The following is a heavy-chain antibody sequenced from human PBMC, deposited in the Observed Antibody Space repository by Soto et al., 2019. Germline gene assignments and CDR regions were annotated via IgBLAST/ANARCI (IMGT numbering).Heavy chain of an antibody. V-gene: IGHV1-69*06. J-gene: IGHJ4*02. Sequence: QVQLVQSGAEVKKPGSSVKVSCKASGGTFNSYGFNWVRQAPGQGLEWMGGVIPMFGTANYAQKFQGRVTITADKSTSTSYMEVKSLRFEDTAVYYCARGDDILARRGDYFDYWGQGTQVTVSS. CDR2: VIPMFGTA. CDR1: GGTFNSYG. D-gene: IGHD6-6*01. CDR3: ARGDDILARRGDYFDY.